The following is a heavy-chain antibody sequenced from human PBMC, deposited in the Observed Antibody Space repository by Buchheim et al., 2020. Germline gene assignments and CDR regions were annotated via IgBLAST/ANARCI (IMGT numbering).Heavy chain of an antibody. CDR3: ARDYMITHHYYGMDV. Sequence: EVQLVESGGGLVKPGGSLRLSCAASGFTLSSYNMNWVRQAPGKGLEWVSSISSTFSSIYYADSVKGRFTISRDNAKTSLYLQMDSLRAEDTAVYYCARDYMITHHYYGMDVWGQGTT. CDR2: ISSTFSSI. V-gene: IGHV3-21*01. CDR1: GFTLSSYN. J-gene: IGHJ6*02. D-gene: IGHD3-16*01.